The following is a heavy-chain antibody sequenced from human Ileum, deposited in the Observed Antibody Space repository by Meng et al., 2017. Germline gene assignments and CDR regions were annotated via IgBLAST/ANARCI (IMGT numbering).Heavy chain of an antibody. Sequence: GESLKISCAASGFTFSGSAMHWVRQASGKGLEWVGRIRSKAKSYAPAYAVSVKGRFTVSRDDSKNTAYLHMNSLETEDTAVYYCTRQIERPGGYFDYWGQGILVTVSS. CDR1: GFTFSGSA. D-gene: IGHD3-16*01. CDR2: IRSKAKSYAP. V-gene: IGHV3-73*01. CDR3: TRQIERPGGYFDY. J-gene: IGHJ4*02.